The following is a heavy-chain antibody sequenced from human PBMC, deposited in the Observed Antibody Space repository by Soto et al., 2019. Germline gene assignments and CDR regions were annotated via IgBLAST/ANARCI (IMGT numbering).Heavy chain of an antibody. V-gene: IGHV1-69*13. CDR2: IIPIFGTS. J-gene: IGHJ4*01. D-gene: IGHD5-12*01. CDR3: ASAYQGGYALH. Sequence: SVKVCFKTSGGSFKNYAIDLVRQAPGQGLEWMGRIIPIFGTSDYSRKFRDRVTITADESSTTVFMDLNSLTYDDTALYFCASAYQGGYALHWGQGTLVTVSS. CDR1: GGSFKNYA.